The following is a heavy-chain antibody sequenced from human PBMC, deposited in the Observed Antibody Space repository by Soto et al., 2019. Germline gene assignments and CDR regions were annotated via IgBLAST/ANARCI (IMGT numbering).Heavy chain of an antibody. V-gene: IGHV3-48*03. CDR1: GVMFSTCG. Sequence: RLCYAASGVMFSTCGMNWVRLAPGKGLEWVSYISSGGINTHYADSVKGRFTISRDNAKNSLYLQMDNLRAEDTAVYHCVIYHPYRDHRDLYSFPRRRSPDLGSAGM. CDR2: ISSGGINT. D-gene: IGHD2-2*02. CDR3: VIYHPYRDHRDLYSFPRRRSPDLGSAGM. J-gene: IGHJ6*01.